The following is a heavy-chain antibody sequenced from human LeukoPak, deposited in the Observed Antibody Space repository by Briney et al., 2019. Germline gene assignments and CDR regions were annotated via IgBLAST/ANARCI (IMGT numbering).Heavy chain of an antibody. CDR1: GGSISSGDYY. CDR2: IYYSGST. D-gene: IGHD3-10*01. J-gene: IGHJ5*02. CDR3: ARDTYGSGSYSRYNWFDP. Sequence: SQTLSLTCTVSGGSISSGDYYWSWIRQPPGKGLVWIGYIYYSGSTYYNPSLKSRVTISVDTSKNQFSLKLSSVTAADTAVYYCARDTYGSGSYSRYNWFDPWGQGTLVTVSS. V-gene: IGHV4-30-4*01.